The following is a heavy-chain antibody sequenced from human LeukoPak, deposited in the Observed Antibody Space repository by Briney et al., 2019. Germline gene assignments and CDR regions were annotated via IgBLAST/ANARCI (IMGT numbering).Heavy chain of an antibody. CDR2: INAGNGNT. Sequence: ASVKVSYKASRYTFTSYAMHWVRQAPGQRLEWMGWINAGNGNTKYSQKFQGRVIITRDTSASTAYMELSSLRSDDTAVYYCARVWGSKAPVAVMDVWGQRTTVTVSS. CDR3: ARVWGSKAPVAVMDV. D-gene: IGHD3-16*01. J-gene: IGHJ6*02. V-gene: IGHV1-3*01. CDR1: RYTFTSYA.